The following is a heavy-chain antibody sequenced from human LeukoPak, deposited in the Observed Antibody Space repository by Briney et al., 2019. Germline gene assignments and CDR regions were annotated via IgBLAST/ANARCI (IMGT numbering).Heavy chain of an antibody. J-gene: IGHJ5*02. Sequence: SETLSLTCAVSGGSISSSDRWSWVRQPPGKGLEWIGEIYHSGSTNYNPSLKSRVTISVDKSKNQFSLKLSSVTAADTAVYYCARGIWFGEFNWFDPWGQGTLVTVSS. CDR1: GGSISSSDR. CDR2: IYHSGST. V-gene: IGHV4-4*02. CDR3: ARGIWFGEFNWFDP. D-gene: IGHD3-10*01.